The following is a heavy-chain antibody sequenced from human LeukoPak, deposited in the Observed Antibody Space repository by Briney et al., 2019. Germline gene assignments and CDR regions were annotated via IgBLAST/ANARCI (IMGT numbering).Heavy chain of an antibody. V-gene: IGHV4-59*02. D-gene: IGHD1-7*01. CDR2: IHYSGLT. Sequence: SETLSLTCTVSGGSVNGYYWNCIRQAPGKGLEWIGFIHYSGLTVYSPSLQSRVSMSVDTSRNQFSLDLSSVTAADTALYYCARDPPEDEWNSLDSWGQGILVTVSS. CDR1: GGSVNGYY. CDR3: ARDPPEDEWNSLDS. J-gene: IGHJ4*02.